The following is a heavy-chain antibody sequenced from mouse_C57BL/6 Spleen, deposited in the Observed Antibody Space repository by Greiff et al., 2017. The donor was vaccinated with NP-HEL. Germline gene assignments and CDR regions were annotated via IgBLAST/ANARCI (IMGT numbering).Heavy chain of an antibody. CDR3: AREGYGNYRSYFDY. J-gene: IGHJ2*01. CDR2: IYPGDGDT. D-gene: IGHD2-1*01. CDR1: GYAFSSSW. Sequence: VQLQESGPELVKPGASVKISFKASGYAFSSSWMNWVKQRPGKGLEWIGRIYPGDGDTNYNGKFKGKATLTADKSSSTAYMQLSSLTSEDSAVYFCAREGYGNYRSYFDYWGQGTTLTVSS. V-gene: IGHV1-82*01.